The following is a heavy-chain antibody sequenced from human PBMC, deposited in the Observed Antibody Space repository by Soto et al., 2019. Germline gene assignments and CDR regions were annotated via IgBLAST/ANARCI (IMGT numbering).Heavy chain of an antibody. CDR3: ARTMRRYYILTGTYYYYMDV. J-gene: IGHJ6*03. CDR1: GYTFTSYD. CDR2: MNPNSGNT. D-gene: IGHD3-9*01. V-gene: IGHV1-8*01. Sequence: QVQLVQSGAEVKKPGASVKVSCKASGYTFTSYDINWVRQATGQGLEWMGWMNPNSGNTGYAQKFQGRVTMTRNTSISTAYMELSSLRSEDTAVYYCARTMRRYYILTGTYYYYMDVWGKGTTVTVSS.